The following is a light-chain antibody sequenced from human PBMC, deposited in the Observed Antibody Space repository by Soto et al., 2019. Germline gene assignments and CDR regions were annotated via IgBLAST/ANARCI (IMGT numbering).Light chain of an antibody. CDR3: QQRSNWPLT. CDR2: DVS. V-gene: IGKV3-11*01. Sequence: EIVLTQSPATLSLSPGDRATLSCRASQSVSNFLAWYQQKPGQAPRLLIYDVSIRATDIPARFSGSGSGTDFTLVISGLEPEDFAVYYCQQRSNWPLTFGGGPRWRS. CDR1: QSVSNF. J-gene: IGKJ4*01.